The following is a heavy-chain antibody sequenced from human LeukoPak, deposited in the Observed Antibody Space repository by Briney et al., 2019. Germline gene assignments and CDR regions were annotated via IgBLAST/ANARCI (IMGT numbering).Heavy chain of an antibody. CDR2: ISYDGSNK. Sequence: GGSLRLSCAASGFTFSSYAMHWVRQAPGKGLEWVAVISYDGSNKYYADSVKGRFTISRDNAKNTLYLQMNSLRAEDTAVYYCARAWVYSSSSCDYWGQGTLVTVSS. CDR1: GFTFSSYA. CDR3: ARAWVYSSSSCDY. J-gene: IGHJ4*02. V-gene: IGHV3-30-3*01. D-gene: IGHD6-13*01.